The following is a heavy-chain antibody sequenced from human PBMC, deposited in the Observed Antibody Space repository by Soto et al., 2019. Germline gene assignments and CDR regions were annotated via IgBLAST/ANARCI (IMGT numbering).Heavy chain of an antibody. D-gene: IGHD2-2*01. CDR1: GFTFSSYS. J-gene: IGHJ5*01. V-gene: IGHV3-48*01. Sequence: EVQLVESGGGLVRPGGSLRLSCAASGFTFSSYSMNWVGQAPGKGLEWVSYISSSRSTIYYADSVKGRFTISRDNAKNSLYLQMNSLRAEDTAVYYCARDCPGSSTTCYGNEWFDSWGQGTLVTVSS. CDR2: ISSSRSTI. CDR3: ARDCPGSSTTCYGNEWFDS.